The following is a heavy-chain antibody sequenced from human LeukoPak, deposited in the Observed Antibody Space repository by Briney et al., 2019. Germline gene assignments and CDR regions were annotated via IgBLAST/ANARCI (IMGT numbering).Heavy chain of an antibody. CDR2: IITFNGDT. Sequence: ASVKVSCKASGYPFTDFPISWVRLAPGQGFEWMGRIITFNGDTNYAQKFHGRVTMTRNTSPNTVDMELKNLTSDDTAVYYCARGPLGNQRFYDSWGQGTLVTVSS. D-gene: IGHD1-26*01. V-gene: IGHV1-18*01. CDR3: ARGPLGNQRFYDS. CDR1: GYPFTDFP. J-gene: IGHJ5*01.